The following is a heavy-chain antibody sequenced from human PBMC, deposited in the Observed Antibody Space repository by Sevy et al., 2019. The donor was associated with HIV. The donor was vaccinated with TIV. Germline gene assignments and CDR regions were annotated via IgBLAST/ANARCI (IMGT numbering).Heavy chain of an antibody. CDR1: GFSFSTSGVG. Sequence: SGPTLVKPTQTLTLTCTFSGFSFSTSGVGVGWIRQPPGKALEWLTLIYWNDDKHYSPSLKSRLTITKDTSKNQVVLTMTNMDPVGTATYYCAHALGYYDSSGYLHWGQGTPVTVSS. CDR2: IYWNDDK. CDR3: AHALGYYDSSGYLH. J-gene: IGHJ4*02. D-gene: IGHD3-22*01. V-gene: IGHV2-5*01.